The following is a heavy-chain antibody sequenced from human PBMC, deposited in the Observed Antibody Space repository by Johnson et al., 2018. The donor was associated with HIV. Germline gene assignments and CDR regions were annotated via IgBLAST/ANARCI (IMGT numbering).Heavy chain of an antibody. Sequence: QVQLVESGGGVVQPGRSLRLSCAASGFTFSSYAMHWVRQAPGKGLEWVAVISYDGSNKYYADSVKGRFTISRDNSKNTLYLQMGSLRAEDMAVYYCARGEDSYFDIWGQGTMVTVSS. J-gene: IGHJ3*02. CDR1: GFTFSSYA. CDR3: ARGEDSYFDI. V-gene: IGHV3-30*14. CDR2: ISYDGSNK. D-gene: IGHD2-15*01.